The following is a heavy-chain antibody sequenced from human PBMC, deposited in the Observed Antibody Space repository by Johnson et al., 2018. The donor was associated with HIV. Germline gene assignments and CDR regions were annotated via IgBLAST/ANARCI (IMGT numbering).Heavy chain of an antibody. D-gene: IGHD6-6*01. CDR3: TKGGGHSSSDHDAFDI. CDR1: GFTFSHYG. V-gene: IGHV3-30*18. Sequence: VQVLESGGGVVQPGRSLRLSCAASGFTFSHYGMHWVRQAPGKGLEWVAIISYGGSYKYYADSVKGRFTISRDNSKNTLYLQMNSLRAEDTGVYYCTKGGGHSSSDHDAFDIWGQGTMVTVSS. CDR2: ISYGGSYK. J-gene: IGHJ3*02.